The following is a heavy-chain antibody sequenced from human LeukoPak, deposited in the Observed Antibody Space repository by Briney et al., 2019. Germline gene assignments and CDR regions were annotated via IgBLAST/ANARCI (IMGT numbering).Heavy chain of an antibody. CDR3: AREQHLAT. J-gene: IGHJ4*02. CDR2: IYHSGST. V-gene: IGHV4-38-2*02. CDR1: GYSISSGYY. Sequence: SETLSFTCAVSGYSISSGYYWGWIRQPPGKGLEWIGSIYHSGSTFYNPSLKSRITISVDTSKNQFSLKLTSVTAADTAVYYCAREQHLATWGQGTLVTVSS. D-gene: IGHD6-13*01.